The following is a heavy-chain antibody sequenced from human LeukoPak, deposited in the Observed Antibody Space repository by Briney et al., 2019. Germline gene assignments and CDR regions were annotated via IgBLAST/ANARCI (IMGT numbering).Heavy chain of an antibody. D-gene: IGHD2-2*02. J-gene: IGHJ5*02. Sequence: SVKVSCKASGGTFSSYAISWVRQAPGQGLEWMGGIIPIFGTANYAQKFQGRVTITADESTSTAYMELSSLRSEDTAVYYCARVGCSSTSCYTVWFDPWGQGTLVTVSS. CDR3: ARVGCSSTSCYTVWFDP. V-gene: IGHV1-69*13. CDR2: IIPIFGTA. CDR1: GGTFSSYA.